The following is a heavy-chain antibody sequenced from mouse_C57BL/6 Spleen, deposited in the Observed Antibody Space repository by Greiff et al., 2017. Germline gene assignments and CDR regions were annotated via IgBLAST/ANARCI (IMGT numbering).Heavy chain of an antibody. J-gene: IGHJ4*01. CDR1: GYTFTTYP. D-gene: IGHD1-1*01. CDR3: ARRSYYGSSPNYAMDY. Sequence: VQLQQSGAELVKPGASVKMSCKASGYTFTTYPIEWMKQNHGKSLEWIGNFHPYNDDTKYNEKFKGKATLTVEKSSSTVYLELSRLTSDDSAVYYCARRSYYGSSPNYAMDYWGQGTSVTVSS. CDR2: FHPYNDDT. V-gene: IGHV1-47*01.